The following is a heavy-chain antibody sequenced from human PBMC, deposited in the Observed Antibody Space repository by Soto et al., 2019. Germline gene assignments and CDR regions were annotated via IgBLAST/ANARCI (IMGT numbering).Heavy chain of an antibody. D-gene: IGHD2-2*01. J-gene: IGHJ5*02. CDR3: ARAGHIVVVPAASNWFDP. V-gene: IGHV1-69*13. Sequence: GASVKVSCKASGGTFSCYAISWVPKAPLQGLEWMGGNIPIFRTANYAQKFQGRVTISADESTSTAYMELSSLRSEDTAVYYCARAGHIVVVPAASNWFDPWGQGTLVTVSS. CDR1: GGTFSCYA. CDR2: NIPIFRTA.